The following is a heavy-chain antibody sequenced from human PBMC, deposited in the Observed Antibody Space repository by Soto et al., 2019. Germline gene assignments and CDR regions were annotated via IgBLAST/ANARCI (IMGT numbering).Heavy chain of an antibody. CDR2: IYPGDSDT. J-gene: IGHJ6*02. CDR3: ARTNYDFWSDYYYGMDV. V-gene: IGHV5-51*01. D-gene: IGHD3-3*01. CDR1: GYSFTSYW. Sequence: GESLKISCKGSGYSFTSYWIGWVRQMPGKGLEWMGIIYPGDSDTRYSPSFQGQVTISADKSISTAYLQWSSLKASDTAMYYCARTNYDFWSDYYYGMDVWGQGTTVTVSS.